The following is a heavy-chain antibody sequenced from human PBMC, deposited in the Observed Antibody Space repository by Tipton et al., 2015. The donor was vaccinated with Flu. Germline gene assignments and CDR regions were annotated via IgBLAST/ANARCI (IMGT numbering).Heavy chain of an antibody. CDR3: ARGYRPNSSDSYYFDY. V-gene: IGHV3-74*03. CDR2: INSDGSTK. D-gene: IGHD6-19*01. Sequence: SLRLSCAASGLIFSSYWMHWVRQAPGKGLVWISRINSDGSTKTYADSVKGRFTVSRDNAKNTLYLQMNSLRAEDTAVYYCARGYRPNSSDSYYFDYWGQGALVTVCS. CDR1: GLIFSSYW. J-gene: IGHJ4*02.